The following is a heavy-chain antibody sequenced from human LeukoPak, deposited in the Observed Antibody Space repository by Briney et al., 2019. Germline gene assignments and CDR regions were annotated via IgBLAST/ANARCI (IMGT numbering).Heavy chain of an antibody. D-gene: IGHD4-17*01. CDR3: ARRGEDYGDYGGAFDI. V-gene: IGHV4-61*02. Sequence: KPSETLSLTCTVSGGSISSGSYNSSWIRQPAGQGLEWIGRIYTSGSTNYNPSLKSRVTISVDTSKNQFSLKLSSVTAADTAVYYCARRGEDYGDYGGAFDIWGQGTMVTVSS. J-gene: IGHJ3*02. CDR1: GGSISSGSYN. CDR2: IYTSGST.